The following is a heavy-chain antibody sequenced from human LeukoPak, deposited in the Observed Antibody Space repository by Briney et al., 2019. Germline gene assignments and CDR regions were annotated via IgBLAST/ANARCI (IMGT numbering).Heavy chain of an antibody. Sequence: SETLSLTCTVSGYSISSGYYWGWTRQPPGKGLEWIGSISHSGSTYNNPSLKSRVTMSVDTSKNQFSLKLTSVTAADTAVYYCARDSGYSSGYYFDYYYMDVWGKGTTVTVSS. CDR3: ARDSGYSSGYYFDYYYMDV. D-gene: IGHD6-19*01. CDR2: ISHSGST. V-gene: IGHV4-38-2*02. CDR1: GYSISSGYY. J-gene: IGHJ6*03.